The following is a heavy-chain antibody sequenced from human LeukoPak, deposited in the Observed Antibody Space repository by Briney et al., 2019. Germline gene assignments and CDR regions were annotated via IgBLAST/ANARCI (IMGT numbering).Heavy chain of an antibody. CDR3: ARDASIAVAGTPFRYFDY. CDR2: IIPILGIA. V-gene: IGHV1-69*04. J-gene: IGHJ4*02. D-gene: IGHD6-19*01. CDR1: GGTFISYT. Sequence: ASVKVSCKASGGTFISYTISWVRQAPGQGLEWMGRIIPILGIANYVQKFQGRVTITADKSTSTAYMELSSLRSEDTAVYYCARDASIAVAGTPFRYFDYWGQGTLVTVSS.